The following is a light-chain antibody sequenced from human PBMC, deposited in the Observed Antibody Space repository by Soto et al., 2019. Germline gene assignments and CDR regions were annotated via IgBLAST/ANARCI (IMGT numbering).Light chain of an antibody. CDR1: QSVSNS. CDR2: DAS. V-gene: IGKV3-11*01. Sequence: DIVLTQSPATLSLSPGERASLSCRASQSVSNSLAWYQQKPGQPPRLLIYDASTRATGIPARFSGSGSGTDFTLTISSLEPEDFAVYYYQQRTSWPLLTFGGGTKVEIK. J-gene: IGKJ4*01. CDR3: QQRTSWPLLT.